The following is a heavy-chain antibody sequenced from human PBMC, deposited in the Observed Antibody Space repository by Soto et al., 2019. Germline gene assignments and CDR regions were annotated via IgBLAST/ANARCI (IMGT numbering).Heavy chain of an antibody. V-gene: IGHV3-30-3*01. Sequence: QVQLVESGGGVVQPGRSLRLSCAASGFTFSSYAMHWVRQAPGKGLEWVAVISYDGSNKYYADSVKGRFTISRDNSKHTLYLQMNSLRAEDEAVYYCARDPMGRYYGSGSYYFDYWGQGTLVTVSS. CDR1: GFTFSSYA. J-gene: IGHJ4*02. CDR2: ISYDGSNK. D-gene: IGHD3-10*01. CDR3: ARDPMGRYYGSGSYYFDY.